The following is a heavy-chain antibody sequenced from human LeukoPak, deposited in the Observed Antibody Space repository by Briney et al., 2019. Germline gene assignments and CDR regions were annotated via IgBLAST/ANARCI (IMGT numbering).Heavy chain of an antibody. CDR3: ARGFRYGSNWGFDY. CDR2: IREKPHSYST. V-gene: IGHV3-72*01. D-gene: IGHD5-24*01. Sequence: GGSLRLSCTASGFTFSDHYMDWVRQAPGEGLEWVARIREKPHSYSTEYAASVKGRFTISRDDSKNSPYPQMSSLKPEDTAVYYCARGFRYGSNWGFDYWGQGTLVTVSS. J-gene: IGHJ4*02. CDR1: GFTFSDHY.